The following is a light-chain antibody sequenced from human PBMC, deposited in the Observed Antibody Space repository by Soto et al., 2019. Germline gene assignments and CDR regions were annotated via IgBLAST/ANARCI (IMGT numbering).Light chain of an antibody. CDR2: WAS. Sequence: DIVMTQSPDSLPVSLAERATINCKSSQSILYSSNNKNYLAWYQQKPGQSPKLIIDWASTRESGVPDRFTGSGSGTDFTLTISSLQAEDVAVYYCQQYYSIPQTFGQGTKVEIK. V-gene: IGKV4-1*01. J-gene: IGKJ1*01. CDR1: QSILYSSNNKNY. CDR3: QQYYSIPQT.